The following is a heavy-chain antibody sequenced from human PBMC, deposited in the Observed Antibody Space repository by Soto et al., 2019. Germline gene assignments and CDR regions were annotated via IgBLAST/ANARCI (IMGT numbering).Heavy chain of an antibody. Sequence: SVKVSCKASGGTFSSYTISWVRQAPGQGLEWMGRIIPILGIANYAQKFQGRVTITADTSKNQFSLHPNSVTAEDTAVYYCARDGNWRLDYWGQGALVTVSS. V-gene: IGHV1-69*04. J-gene: IGHJ4*02. CDR3: ARDGNWRLDY. CDR2: IIPILGIA. D-gene: IGHD1-1*01. CDR1: GGTFSSYT.